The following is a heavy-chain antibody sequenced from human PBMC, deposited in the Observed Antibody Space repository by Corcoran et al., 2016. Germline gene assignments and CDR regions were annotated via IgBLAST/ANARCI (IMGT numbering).Heavy chain of an antibody. D-gene: IGHD3-10*01. Sequence: EVQLVQSGAEVKKPGESLKISCKGSGYSFTSYWIGWVRQMPGKGLEWMGIIYPGDSDTRYSPSFQGQVTITADKSISTAYLQWSSLKASDTAMYYCARGRITMVRGVIKYFDYWGQGTLVTVSS. CDR3: ARGRITMVRGVIKYFDY. CDR2: IYPGDSDT. J-gene: IGHJ4*02. V-gene: IGHV5-51*01. CDR1: GYSFTSYW.